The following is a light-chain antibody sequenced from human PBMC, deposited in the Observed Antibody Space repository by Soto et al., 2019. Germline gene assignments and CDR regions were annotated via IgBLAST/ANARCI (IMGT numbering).Light chain of an antibody. J-gene: IGLJ3*02. Sequence: QSVLTQPAAVSGSPGQSITISCTGTSSDVGGYDYVCWYQRHPGNFPKLIIYDVSHRPSGVSDRFSASKSGNTASLSISGLQAEDEADYFCSSYTSTSTLGVMFGGGTKLTVL. V-gene: IGLV2-14*03. CDR3: SSYTSTSTLGVM. CDR1: SSDVGGYDY. CDR2: DVS.